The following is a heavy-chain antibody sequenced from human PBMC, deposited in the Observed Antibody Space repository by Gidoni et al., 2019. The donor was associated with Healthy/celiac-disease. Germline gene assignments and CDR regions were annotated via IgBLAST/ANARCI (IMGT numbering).Heavy chain of an antibody. CDR2: ISYDGSNK. J-gene: IGHJ6*03. CDR1: GFTFRNYG. D-gene: IGHD2-2*01. Sequence: QVQLVESGGGVVQPGRSLRLSCAASGFTFRNYGIHWVRQAPGKGLEWVAVISYDGSNKYYADSVKGRLTISRDNSKNTLYLQMNRLRAEDTAVYYCAKDAVPAAKAYYYYMDVWGKGTTVTVSS. CDR3: AKDAVPAAKAYYYYMDV. V-gene: IGHV3-30*18.